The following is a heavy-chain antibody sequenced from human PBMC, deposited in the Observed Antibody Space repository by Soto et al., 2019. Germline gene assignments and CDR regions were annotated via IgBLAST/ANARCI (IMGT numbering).Heavy chain of an antibody. D-gene: IGHD2-2*02. CDR2: IIPIFGTA. V-gene: IGHV1-69*13. CDR3: AREGYCSSTSCYSSPNGAFDI. CDR1: GGTFSSYA. Sequence: GASVKVSCKASGGTFSSYAISWVRQAPGQGLEWMGGIIPIFGTASYAQKFQGRVTITADESTSTAYMELSSLRSEDTAVYYCAREGYCSSTSCYSSPNGAFDIWGQGAMVTVSS. J-gene: IGHJ3*02.